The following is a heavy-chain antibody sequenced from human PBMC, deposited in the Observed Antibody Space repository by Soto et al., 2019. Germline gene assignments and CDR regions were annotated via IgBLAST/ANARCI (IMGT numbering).Heavy chain of an antibody. D-gene: IGHD3-3*01. Sequence: QVHLEQWGAGLLKPSETLSLTCAVYGGSLSGYFWSWVRQPPGKGLEWIGEINHSGSTNYNPSLKSRVTISADTSMHQFSLRLSSVTAADSGIYFCASYHYYDFWIGSRHYMDAWGKGTTVTVSS. CDR3: ASYHYYDFWIGSRHYMDA. CDR1: GGSLSGYF. V-gene: IGHV4-34*01. CDR2: INHSGST. J-gene: IGHJ6*03.